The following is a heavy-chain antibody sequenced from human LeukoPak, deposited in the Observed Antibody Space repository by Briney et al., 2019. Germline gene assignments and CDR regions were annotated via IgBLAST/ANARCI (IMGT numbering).Heavy chain of an antibody. CDR3: ATVVGCSGGSCYSLDGYGFDY. Sequence: PGGSLRLSCTASGFTFSNHWMHWVRQAPGKGLVWVSRIKGDGSSISYADSVKGRFTISRDNAKNTLYLQMNSLRSEDTAVYYCATVVGCSGGSCYSLDGYGFDYWGQGTLVTVSS. D-gene: IGHD2-15*01. V-gene: IGHV3-74*01. CDR2: IKGDGSSI. CDR1: GFTFSNHW. J-gene: IGHJ4*02.